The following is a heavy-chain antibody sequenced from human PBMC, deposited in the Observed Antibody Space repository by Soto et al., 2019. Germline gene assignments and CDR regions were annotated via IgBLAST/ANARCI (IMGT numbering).Heavy chain of an antibody. J-gene: IGHJ4*02. V-gene: IGHV4-34*01. CDR1: GGSFSGYY. CDR2: INHSEST. D-gene: IGHD2-8*02. Sequence: PSETLSLTCAVYGGSFSGYYWTWIRQPPGTGLEGIGEINHSESTNYNPSLKSRVTISVDTSKNQFSLKLTSVTAADTAVYYCARDKITGLFDYWGQGTLVTVSS. CDR3: ARDKITGLFDY.